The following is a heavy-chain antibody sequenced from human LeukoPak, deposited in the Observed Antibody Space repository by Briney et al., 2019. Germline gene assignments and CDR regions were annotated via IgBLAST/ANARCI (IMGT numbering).Heavy chain of an antibody. CDR2: INHSGST. J-gene: IGHJ6*03. V-gene: IGHV4-34*01. CDR1: GGSFSGYY. CDR3: ARPSDYYDSSGYSHNYYYYYYMDV. Sequence: SETLSLTCAVYGGSFSGYYWSWIRQPPGKGLEWIGEINHSGSTNYNPSLKSRVTISVDTSKNQFSLKLSSVTAADTAVYYCARPSDYYDSSGYSHNYYYYYYMDVWGKGTTVTVSS. D-gene: IGHD3-22*01.